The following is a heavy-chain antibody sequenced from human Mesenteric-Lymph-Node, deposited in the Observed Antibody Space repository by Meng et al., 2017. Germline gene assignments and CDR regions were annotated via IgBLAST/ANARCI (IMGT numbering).Heavy chain of an antibody. CDR3: ARLQGDGFFDY. CDR1: GVSITSYY. Sequence: SETLSLTCTVSGVSITSYYWGWVRQPPGKGLEWMGHLHYSESAKYNPSLKSRVAMSLDKSKNQLSLKLSSVTAADTAVYYRARLQGDGFFDYWGQGTLVTRLL. CDR2: LHYSESA. D-gene: IGHD3-16*01. J-gene: IGHJ4*02. V-gene: IGHV4-59*13.